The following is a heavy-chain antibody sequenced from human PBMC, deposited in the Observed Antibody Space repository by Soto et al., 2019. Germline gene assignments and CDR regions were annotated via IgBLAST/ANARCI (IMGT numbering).Heavy chain of an antibody. CDR1: GFTFSSYA. CDR3: AKDIRAVAPWDYYYGMDV. Sequence: GGSLRLSCAASGFTFSSYAMSWVRQAPGKGLEWVSAISGSGGSTYYADSVKGRFTISRDNSKNTLYLQMNSLRAEDTAVYYCAKDIRAVAPWDYYYGMDVWGQGTTVTVSS. J-gene: IGHJ6*02. D-gene: IGHD6-19*01. V-gene: IGHV3-23*01. CDR2: ISGSGGST.